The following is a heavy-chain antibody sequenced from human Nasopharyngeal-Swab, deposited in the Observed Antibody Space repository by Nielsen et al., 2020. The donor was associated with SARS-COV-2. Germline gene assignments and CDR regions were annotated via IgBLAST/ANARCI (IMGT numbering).Heavy chain of an antibody. CDR1: GYTFTSYD. Sequence: VKVSCKASGYTFTSYDINWVRQATGQGLEWMGWMNPNSGNTGYAQKFQGRVTMTRNTSISTAYMELSSLRSEDTAVYYCARVGDSGWYPGKYFQHWGQGTLVTVSS. V-gene: IGHV1-8*01. J-gene: IGHJ1*01. CDR2: MNPNSGNT. D-gene: IGHD6-19*01. CDR3: ARVGDSGWYPGKYFQH.